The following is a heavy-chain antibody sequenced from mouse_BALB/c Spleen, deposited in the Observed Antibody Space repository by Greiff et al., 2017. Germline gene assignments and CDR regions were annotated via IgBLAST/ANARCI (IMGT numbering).Heavy chain of an antibody. V-gene: IGHV3-6*02. J-gene: IGHJ3*01. CDR2: ISYDGSN. CDR1: GYSITSGYY. Sequence: ESGPGLVKPSQSLSLTCSVTGYSITSGYYWNWIRQFPGNKLEWMGYISYDGSNNYNPSLKNRISITRDTSKNQFFLKLNSVTTEDTATYYCASGTPTFFAYWGQGTLVTVSA. CDR3: ASGTPTFFAY.